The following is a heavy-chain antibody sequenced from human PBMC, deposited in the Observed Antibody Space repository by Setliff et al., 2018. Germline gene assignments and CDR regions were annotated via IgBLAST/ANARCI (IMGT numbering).Heavy chain of an antibody. CDR3: ATDRNYYDSDTFYDAFDI. J-gene: IGHJ3*02. D-gene: IGHD3-22*01. V-gene: IGHV3-7*01. Sequence: GGSLRLSCAASGFTFSIYYMGWVRQAPGKGLEWVANSNQDGSENYYVDSVKGRFTISRDNTKNSLYLQMNSLRVEDTAVYYCATDRNYYDSDTFYDAFDIWGQGTMVTVSS. CDR2: SNQDGSEN. CDR1: GFTFSIYY.